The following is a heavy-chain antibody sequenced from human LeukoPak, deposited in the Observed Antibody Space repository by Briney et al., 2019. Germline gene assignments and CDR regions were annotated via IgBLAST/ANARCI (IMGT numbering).Heavy chain of an antibody. CDR3: ARDQYYDVSTYYEIDY. D-gene: IGHD3-22*01. V-gene: IGHV4-59*12. CDR1: GGSISSYY. Sequence: SETLSLTCTVSGGSISSYYWSWIRQPPGKGLEWIGYISYSGSTHNNPSLKSRVTISVDTSKNQFSLKMTSVTAADTAVYYCARDQYYDVSTYYEIDYWGQGTLVTVSS. J-gene: IGHJ4*02. CDR2: ISYSGST.